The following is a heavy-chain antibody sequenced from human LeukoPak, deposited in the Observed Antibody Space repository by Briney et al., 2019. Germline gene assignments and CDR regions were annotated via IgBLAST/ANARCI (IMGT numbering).Heavy chain of an antibody. V-gene: IGHV1-2*02. CDR1: GYIFTGYY. CDR2: INPNSGGT. D-gene: IGHD2-21*02. Sequence: ASVKVSCKASGYIFTGYYMHWVRQAPGQGVEWMGWINPNSGGTNYAQKFQGRVTMTRDTTICTAYMELCGLRSDDTAVYYCARAAGSDSRDYFDYWGQGTLVTVSS. J-gene: IGHJ4*02. CDR3: ARAAGSDSRDYFDY.